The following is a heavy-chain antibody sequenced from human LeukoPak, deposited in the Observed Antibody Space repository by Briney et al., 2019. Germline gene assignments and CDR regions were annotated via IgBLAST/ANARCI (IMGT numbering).Heavy chain of an antibody. Sequence: GGSLRLSCAASGFTVRSNYMSWVRQAPGKGLELVSVIYSGETTYYAESMRGRFTIFRDNSKNTLYFQMNSLGAEDTAVYYCARERYYYDTTGALDYWGQGTLVTVSS. CDR3: ARERYYYDTTGALDY. CDR1: GFTVRSNY. J-gene: IGHJ4*02. V-gene: IGHV3-66*02. CDR2: IYSGETT. D-gene: IGHD3-22*01.